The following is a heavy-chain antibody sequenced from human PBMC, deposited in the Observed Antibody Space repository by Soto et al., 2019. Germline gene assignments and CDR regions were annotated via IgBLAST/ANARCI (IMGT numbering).Heavy chain of an antibody. CDR3: ARDQWLVAFDI. CDR2: ISSSSSYI. J-gene: IGHJ3*02. D-gene: IGHD6-19*01. CDR1: GFTFSSYS. V-gene: IGHV3-21*01. Sequence: GGSLRLSCAASGFTFSSYSMNWVRQAPGKWLEWVSSISSSSSYIYYADSVKGRFTISRDNAKNSLYLQMNSLRAEDTAVYYCARDQWLVAFDIWGQGTMVTVSS.